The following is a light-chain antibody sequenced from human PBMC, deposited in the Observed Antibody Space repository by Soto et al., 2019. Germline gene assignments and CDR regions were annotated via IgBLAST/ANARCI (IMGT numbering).Light chain of an antibody. CDR2: AAS. CDR1: QGIGNY. Sequence: DIQMTQSPSSLSASVGDRVTLTCQASQGIGNYLNWYQQKSGKAPKLLIYAASYLERGVPSRFSGSGSGTDFTFTISNLQAEDIATYYCQQYEHIPYTFGQGTMLEIK. J-gene: IGKJ2*01. V-gene: IGKV1-33*01. CDR3: QQYEHIPYT.